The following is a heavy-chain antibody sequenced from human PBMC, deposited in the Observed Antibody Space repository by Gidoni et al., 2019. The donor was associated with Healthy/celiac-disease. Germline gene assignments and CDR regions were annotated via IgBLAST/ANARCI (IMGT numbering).Heavy chain of an antibody. J-gene: IGHJ6*02. V-gene: IGHV3-23*01. CDR1: GFTFSSYA. CDR2: ISGIGGST. CDR3: AKHPPLRLRSTLGFGMDV. D-gene: IGHD3-3*01. Sequence: EVQLLESGGGLVQPGGSLRLSCAASGFTFSSYAMSWVRQAPGKGLEWVPAISGIGGSTYYADSVKGRFTISRDNSKNTLYLQMNSLRAEDTAVYYCAKHPPLRLRSTLGFGMDVWGQGTTVTVSS.